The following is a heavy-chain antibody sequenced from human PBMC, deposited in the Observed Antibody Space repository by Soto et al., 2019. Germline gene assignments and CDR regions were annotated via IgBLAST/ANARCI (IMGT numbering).Heavy chain of an antibody. J-gene: IGHJ6*02. D-gene: IGHD2-15*01. CDR2: INAGNGNT. Sequence: ASVKVSCKASGYTFTSYAMHWVHQAPGQRLEWMGWINAGNGNTKYSQKFQGRVTITRDTSASTAYMELSSLRSEDTAVYYCAREGLNRGYCSGGSCYTDTGFYYYGMDVWGQGTTVTVSS. CDR1: GYTFTSYA. V-gene: IGHV1-3*01. CDR3: AREGLNRGYCSGGSCYTDTGFYYYGMDV.